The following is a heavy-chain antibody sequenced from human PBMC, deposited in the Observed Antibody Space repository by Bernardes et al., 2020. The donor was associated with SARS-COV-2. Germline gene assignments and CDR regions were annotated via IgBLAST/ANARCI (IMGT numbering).Heavy chain of an antibody. CDR1: GFTVSSNY. D-gene: IGHD4-4*01. CDR3: AAASTTVGDDAFDI. CDR2: IYSGGST. J-gene: IGHJ3*02. Sequence: GGSRSLSCAASGFTVSSNYMSWVRQAPGKGLEWVSVIYSGGSTYYADSVKGRFTISRDNSKNTLYLQMNSLRAEDTAVYYCAAASTTVGDDAFDIWGQGTMVTVSS. V-gene: IGHV3-66*01.